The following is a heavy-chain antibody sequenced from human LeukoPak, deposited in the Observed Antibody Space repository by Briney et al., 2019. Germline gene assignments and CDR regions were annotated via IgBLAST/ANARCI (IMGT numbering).Heavy chain of an antibody. CDR2: ISSNGGST. V-gene: IGHV3-64*01. J-gene: IGHJ4*02. Sequence: GGSLRLSCAASGFTFSSYAMHWVRQAPGKGLEYVSAISSNGGSTYYANSVKGRFTISRDNSKNTLYLQMGSLRAEDMAVYYCARGPLQEFAFDYWGQGTLVTVSS. D-gene: IGHD3-10*01. CDR3: ARGPLQEFAFDY. CDR1: GFTFSSYA.